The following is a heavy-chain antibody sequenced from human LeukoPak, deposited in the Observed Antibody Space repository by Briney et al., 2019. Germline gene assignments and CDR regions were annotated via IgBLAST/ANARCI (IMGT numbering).Heavy chain of an antibody. CDR2: IYYSGST. J-gene: IGHJ4*02. V-gene: IGHV4-59*08. D-gene: IGHD3-10*01. CDR1: GGSISSYY. Sequence: PSETLSLTCTVSGGSISSYYWSWIRQPPGKGLEWIGYIYYSGSTNYNPSLKSRVTISVDTSKNLFSLKLSSVTAADTAVYYCARHGSGSPTYDQWGQGTLVTVSS. CDR3: ARHGSGSPTYDQ.